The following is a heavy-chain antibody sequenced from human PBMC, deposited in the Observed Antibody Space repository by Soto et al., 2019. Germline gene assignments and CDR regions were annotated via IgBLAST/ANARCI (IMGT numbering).Heavy chain of an antibody. CDR1: GFTFSSYG. CDR2: IWYDGSNK. V-gene: IGHV3-33*01. CDR3: ARELIVAVPAATYYYYYGMDV. D-gene: IGHD2-2*01. J-gene: IGHJ6*02. Sequence: GGSLRLSCAASGFTFSSYGMHWVRQAPGKGLEWVAVIWYDGSNKYYADSVKGRFTIFRDNSKNTLYLQMNSLRAEDTAVYYCARELIVAVPAATYYYYYGMDVWGQGTTVTVSS.